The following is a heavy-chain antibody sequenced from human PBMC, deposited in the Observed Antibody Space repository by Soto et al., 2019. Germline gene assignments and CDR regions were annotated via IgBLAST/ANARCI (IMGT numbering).Heavy chain of an antibody. CDR2: TYWDDDK. J-gene: IGHJ4*02. Sequence: QITLKESGPTLVKPTQTLTLTCTFSGFSLSTSPVGVGWIRQPPGKALEWLALTYWDDDKRYSPSLKSRLTIPQDTSKSQVVLTMANMNLVDTATYYCVHSSYYGYYYDYWGQGILVTVSS. D-gene: IGHD3-10*01. CDR1: GFSLSTSPVG. CDR3: VHSSYYGYYYDY. V-gene: IGHV2-5*02.